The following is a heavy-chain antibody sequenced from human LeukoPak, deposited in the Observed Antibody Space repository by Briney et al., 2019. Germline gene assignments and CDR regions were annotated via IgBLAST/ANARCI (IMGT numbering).Heavy chain of an antibody. CDR3: ARSPVPDFWSGYYTFGIDS. Sequence: GGSLRLSCAASGFTFSSYAMHWVRQAPGKGLEWVAVISYDGSNKYYADSVKGRFTISRDNSKNTLYLQMNSLRAEDTAVYYCARSPVPDFWSGYYTFGIDSWGQGTLVTVSS. D-gene: IGHD3-3*01. V-gene: IGHV3-30-3*01. CDR1: GFTFSSYA. CDR2: ISYDGSNK. J-gene: IGHJ4*02.